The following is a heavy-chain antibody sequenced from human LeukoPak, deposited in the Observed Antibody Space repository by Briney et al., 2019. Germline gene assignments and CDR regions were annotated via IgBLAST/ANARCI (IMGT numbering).Heavy chain of an antibody. D-gene: IGHD1-26*01. CDR2: ISGSGGST. Sequence: GGSLRLSCAASGFTFSSYAMSWVRQAPGKGLEWVSAISGSGGSTYYADSVKGRFTISRDNSKNTLYLQMNSLRAEDTAVYYCAKDTWRSIGGSYWYYFDYWGQGTLVTVSS. CDR1: GFTFSSYA. J-gene: IGHJ4*02. V-gene: IGHV3-23*01. CDR3: AKDTWRSIGGSYWYYFDY.